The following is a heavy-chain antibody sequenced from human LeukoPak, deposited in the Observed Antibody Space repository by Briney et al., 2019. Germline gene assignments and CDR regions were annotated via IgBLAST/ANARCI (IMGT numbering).Heavy chain of an antibody. V-gene: IGHV4-4*07. CDR2: IYATGST. CDR3: ARRGHSTGWSFDY. D-gene: IGHD6-19*01. CDR1: GGSLSSYY. Sequence: SETLSLTCTVSGGSLSSYYWSWIRQPAGKGLEWIGQIYATGSTNYNPSLKSRVTVSVDTSKNQFSLKLSSVTAADSAVYYCARRGHSTGWSFDYWGQGILVTVSS. J-gene: IGHJ4*02.